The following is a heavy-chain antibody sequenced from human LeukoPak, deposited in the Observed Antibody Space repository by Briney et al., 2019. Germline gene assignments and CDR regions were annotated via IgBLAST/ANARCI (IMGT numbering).Heavy chain of an antibody. J-gene: IGHJ5*02. V-gene: IGHV3-21*01. Sequence: GGSLRLSCAASGFTFSSYSMNWVRQAPGKGLEWVSSISSSSSYIYYADSVKGRFTISRDNAKNSLYLQMNSLRAEDTAVYYCAREQLSFWVDPWGQGTLVTVSS. D-gene: IGHD5-24*01. CDR1: GFTFSSYS. CDR3: AREQLSFWVDP. CDR2: ISSSSSYI.